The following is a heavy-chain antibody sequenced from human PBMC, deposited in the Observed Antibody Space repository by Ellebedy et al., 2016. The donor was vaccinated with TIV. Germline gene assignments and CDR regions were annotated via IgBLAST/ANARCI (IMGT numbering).Heavy chain of an antibody. J-gene: IGHJ4*02. V-gene: IGHV1-18*01. D-gene: IGHD6-13*01. CDR1: GYTFTSYG. Sequence: AASVKVSCKASGYTFTSYGISWVRQAPGQGLEWMGWISAYNGNTNYAQKLQGRVTMTTDTSTSTAYMDLRSLRSDDTAVYYCARDEIAAAGTGGGDYWGQGTLVTVSS. CDR2: ISAYNGNT. CDR3: ARDEIAAAGTGGGDY.